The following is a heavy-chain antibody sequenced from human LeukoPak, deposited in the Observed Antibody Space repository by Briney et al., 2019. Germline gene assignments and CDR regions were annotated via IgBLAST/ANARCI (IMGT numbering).Heavy chain of an antibody. Sequence: SETLSLTCAVYGGSFSGYYWSWIRQPPGKGPEWIGEINHSGSTNYNPSLKSRVTISVDTSKNQFSLKLSSVTAADTAVYYCARGFKGDYWGQGTLVTVSS. CDR2: INHSGST. V-gene: IGHV4-34*01. CDR1: GGSFSGYY. CDR3: ARGFKGDY. J-gene: IGHJ4*02.